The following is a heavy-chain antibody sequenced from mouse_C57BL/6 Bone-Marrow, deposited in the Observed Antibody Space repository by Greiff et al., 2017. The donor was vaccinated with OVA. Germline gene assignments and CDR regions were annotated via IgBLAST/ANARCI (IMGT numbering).Heavy chain of an antibody. CDR1: GYTFTSYW. D-gene: IGHD1-1*01. Sequence: QVQLQQPGAELVKPGASVQLSCKASGYTFTSYWMHWVKQRPGQGLEWIGMIHPNSGSTNYNEKFKSKATLTVDKSSSTAYMQLSSLTSEDSAVYYCARGRLLRYPFAYWGQGTLVTVSA. J-gene: IGHJ3*01. CDR2: IHPNSGST. CDR3: ARGRLLRYPFAY. V-gene: IGHV1-64*01.